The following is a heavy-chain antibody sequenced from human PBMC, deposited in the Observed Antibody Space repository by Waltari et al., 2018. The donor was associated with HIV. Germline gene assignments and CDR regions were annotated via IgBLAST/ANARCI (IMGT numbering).Heavy chain of an antibody. CDR3: ARDRSIVSRHYDNAVSPYFDS. Sequence: QVQLVQSGAEVRKPGASVRVSCKASGNTFTYHYIPWVRQAPGQGLEWMGWINPSRGGTKYAQRFQGRVTMTRDTSINTAYMDLSGLTSDDTAVYFCARDRSIVSRHYDNAVSPYFDSWGQGTLVTVSS. V-gene: IGHV1-2*02. D-gene: IGHD3-22*01. J-gene: IGHJ4*02. CDR2: INPSRGGT. CDR1: GNTFTYHY.